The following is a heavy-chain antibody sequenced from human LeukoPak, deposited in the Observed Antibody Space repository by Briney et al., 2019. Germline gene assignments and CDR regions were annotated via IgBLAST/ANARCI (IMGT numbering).Heavy chain of an antibody. CDR3: ASRITIFGVVIHDAFDI. Sequence: GGSLRLSCAASGFTFSSYAMSWVRQAPGKGLEWVSAISGSGGSTYYADSVKGRFTISRDNSKNTLYLQMNSLRAEDTAVYYCASRITIFGVVIHDAFDIWGQGTMVTASS. D-gene: IGHD3-3*01. CDR2: ISGSGGST. CDR1: GFTFSSYA. J-gene: IGHJ3*02. V-gene: IGHV3-23*01.